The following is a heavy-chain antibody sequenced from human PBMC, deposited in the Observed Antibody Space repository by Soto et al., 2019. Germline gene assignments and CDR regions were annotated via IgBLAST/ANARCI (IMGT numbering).Heavy chain of an antibody. Sequence: GGSLRLSCATSGFTLSDHYMDWVRQAPGKGLEWVGRTRNKPKSYTTDYAASVKGRFTVSRDDSMNSVYLQMNSLKTEDTAVYYGAREFRAQESTIFDYWGQGTLVTVSS. D-gene: IGHD2-8*01. V-gene: IGHV3-72*01. CDR3: AREFRAQESTIFDY. CDR2: TRNKPKSYTT. CDR1: GFTLSDHY. J-gene: IGHJ4*02.